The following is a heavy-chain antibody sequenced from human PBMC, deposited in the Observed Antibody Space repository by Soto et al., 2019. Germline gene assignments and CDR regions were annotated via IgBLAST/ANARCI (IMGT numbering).Heavy chain of an antibody. Sequence: QVQLMQSGPEVKTPGSLVKVSCRASGGSFRRHAINWVRQAPGQGLEWMGGTIPVFDTANYAPKFLGIFTVTADESTNTAYMDLTSLTSEDTAVYYCARDPAPTVTTLGYGLDVWGQGTTVTV. CDR2: TIPVFDTA. CDR3: ARDPAPTVTTLGYGLDV. CDR1: GGSFRRHA. J-gene: IGHJ6*02. D-gene: IGHD4-17*01. V-gene: IGHV1-69*01.